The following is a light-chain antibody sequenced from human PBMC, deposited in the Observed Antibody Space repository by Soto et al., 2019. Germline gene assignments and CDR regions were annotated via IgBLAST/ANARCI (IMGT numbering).Light chain of an antibody. CDR2: GAS. J-gene: IGKJ1*01. Sequence: EIVLTQSPGTLSLSPGERATLSCRASQSVSSSYLAWYQQKPGQAPRLLIYGASSMATGIPDRFSVSGSGTDVPLTISRLEPEDFAVYYCQTLRTFGQGTKLEIK. V-gene: IGKV3-20*01. CDR1: QSVSSSY. CDR3: QTLRT.